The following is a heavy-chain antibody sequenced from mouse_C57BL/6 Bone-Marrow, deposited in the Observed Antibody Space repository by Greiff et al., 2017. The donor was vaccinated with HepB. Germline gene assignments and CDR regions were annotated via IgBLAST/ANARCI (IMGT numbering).Heavy chain of an antibody. CDR3: ARTHYDYVDY. J-gene: IGHJ2*01. Sequence: VQVVESGAELARPGASVKLSCKASGYTFTSYGISWVKQRTGQGLEWIGEIYPRSGNTYYNEKFKGKATLTADKSSSTAYMELRSLTSEDSAVYFCARTHYDYVDYWGQGTTLTVSS. V-gene: IGHV1-81*01. CDR1: GYTFTSYG. D-gene: IGHD2-3*01. CDR2: IYPRSGNT.